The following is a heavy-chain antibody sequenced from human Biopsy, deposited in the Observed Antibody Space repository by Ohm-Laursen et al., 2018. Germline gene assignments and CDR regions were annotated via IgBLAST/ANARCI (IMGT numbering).Heavy chain of an antibody. CDR1: DDSVTYPTDI. V-gene: IGHV4-61*01. Sequence: SETLSLTCTISDDSVTYPTDIWSWTRQPPGQGLEYIGIVYIGGNTNYNPSLKSRVTISVDMSRNQFSLKLGSVTAADTAVYCCARGMRSSGWPVFDYWGQGILVTVSS. J-gene: IGHJ4*02. D-gene: IGHD6-19*01. CDR3: ARGMRSSGWPVFDY. CDR2: VYIGGNT.